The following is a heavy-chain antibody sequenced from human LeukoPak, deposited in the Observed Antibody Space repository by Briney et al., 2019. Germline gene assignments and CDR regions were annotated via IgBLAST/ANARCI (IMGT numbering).Heavy chain of an antibody. CDR2: ISWNSGTI. CDR1: GFTFDDYV. Sequence: GGSLRLSCAGSGFTFDDYVMHWVRQAPGKGLEWVSGISWNSGTIGYADSVKGRFTISRDNAKNSLFLQMNSLRAEDTAVYYCARVLRYCSGGNCYSGGLGYMDVWGKGTTVTISS. CDR3: ARVLRYCSGGNCYSGGLGYMDV. D-gene: IGHD2-15*01. V-gene: IGHV3-9*01. J-gene: IGHJ6*03.